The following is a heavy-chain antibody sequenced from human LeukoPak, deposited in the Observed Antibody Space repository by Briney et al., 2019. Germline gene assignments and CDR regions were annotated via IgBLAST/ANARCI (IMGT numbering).Heavy chain of an antibody. V-gene: IGHV4-4*07. J-gene: IGHJ6*03. CDR3: ATDTLPIYCDYDTVYYYDMDV. D-gene: IGHD4-17*01. Sequence: SETLSLTCTVSGGSISSYYWSWIRQPAGKGRDWIGRIYPSGSTNYNPSLTSRFTISVDTSKNQFSLNLSAVTAADTAVYYSATDTLPIYCDYDTVYYYDMDVWGKGTTVTVSS. CDR2: IYPSGST. CDR1: GGSISSYY.